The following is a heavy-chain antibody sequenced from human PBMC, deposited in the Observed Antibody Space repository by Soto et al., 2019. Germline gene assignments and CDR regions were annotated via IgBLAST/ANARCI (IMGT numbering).Heavy chain of an antibody. V-gene: IGHV4-61*01. CDR2: IYYSGST. J-gene: IGHJ5*02. D-gene: IGHD3-9*01. Sequence: SETLSLTCTVSGGSVSSGSYYWSWIRQPPGKGLEWIGYIYYSGSTNYNPSLKSRVTISVDTSKNQFSLKLSSVTAADTAVYYCARDLRNILTGYYSWFDPWGQGTLVTVSS. CDR1: GGSVSSGSYY. CDR3: ARDLRNILTGYYSWFDP.